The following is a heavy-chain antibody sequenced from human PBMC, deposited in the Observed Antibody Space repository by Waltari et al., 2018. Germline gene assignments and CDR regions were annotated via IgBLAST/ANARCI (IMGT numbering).Heavy chain of an antibody. D-gene: IGHD5-12*01. J-gene: IGHJ5*02. CDR2: IIPIFSTA. CDR3: ARGGDGYNSWWFDP. Sequence: QVQLVQSGAEVKKPGSSVKVSCKASGGTFSSYAISWVRQAPGQGLEWMGRIIPIFSTANYAQKFQGRVTITADKSTSTAYMELSSLRSYDTAVYYCARGGDGYNSWWFDPWGQGTLVTVSS. CDR1: GGTFSSYA. V-gene: IGHV1-69*08.